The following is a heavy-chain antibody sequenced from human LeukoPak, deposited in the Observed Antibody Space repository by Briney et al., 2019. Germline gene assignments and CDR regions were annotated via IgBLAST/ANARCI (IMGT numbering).Heavy chain of an antibody. CDR2: ISGSGGST. V-gene: IGHV3-23*01. CDR3: ARDGMLGSHDC. Sequence: GGSLRLSCAASGFTFSSYAMSWVRQAPGKGLEWVSAISGSGGSTYYADSVKGRFTITRDNAKNTLFLQMNSLRAEDTAVYYCARDGMLGSHDCWGQGTLVTVSS. CDR1: GFTFSSYA. D-gene: IGHD2-15*01. J-gene: IGHJ4*02.